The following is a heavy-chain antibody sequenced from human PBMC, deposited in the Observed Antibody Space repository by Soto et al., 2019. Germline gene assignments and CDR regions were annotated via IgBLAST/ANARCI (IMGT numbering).Heavy chain of an antibody. Sequence: GGSLRLSCAASGFTFSRYWMSWVRQAPGKGLEWVANIKQDGSGKDYVDSVKGRFTISRDNAKNSLYLQMNSLRAEDTAVYYCARPISGSVDYWGQGTLVTVSS. D-gene: IGHD1-26*01. CDR2: IKQDGSGK. CDR3: ARPISGSVDY. V-gene: IGHV3-7*01. CDR1: GFTFSRYW. J-gene: IGHJ4*02.